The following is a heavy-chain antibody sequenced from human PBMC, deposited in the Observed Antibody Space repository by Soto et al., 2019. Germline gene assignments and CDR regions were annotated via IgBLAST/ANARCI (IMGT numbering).Heavy chain of an antibody. Sequence: GGSLRLSCAASGFTFSSYGMHRVRQAPGKGLEWVAVIWYDGSNKYYADSVKGRFTISRDNSKNTLYLQMNSLRAEDTAVYYCARDKGYSYGRYYYYYGMDVWGQGTTVTVSS. CDR2: IWYDGSNK. D-gene: IGHD5-18*01. J-gene: IGHJ6*02. CDR3: ARDKGYSYGRYYYYYGMDV. CDR1: GFTFSSYG. V-gene: IGHV3-33*01.